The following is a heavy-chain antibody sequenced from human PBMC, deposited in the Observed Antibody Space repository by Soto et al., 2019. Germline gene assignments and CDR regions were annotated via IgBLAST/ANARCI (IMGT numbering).Heavy chain of an antibody. CDR1: GYTFTGYY. D-gene: IGHD4-17*01. J-gene: IGHJ6*02. CDR3: ARVTTVTTYGMDV. Sequence: QVQLVQSGAEVKKPGASVKVSCKASGYTFTGYYMHWVRQAPGQGLEWMGWINPNSGGTNYAQKFQGWVTITRDTSISTAYRERRRLRSDDTAVYYCARVTTVTTYGMDVWGQGTTVTVSS. V-gene: IGHV1-2*04. CDR2: INPNSGGT.